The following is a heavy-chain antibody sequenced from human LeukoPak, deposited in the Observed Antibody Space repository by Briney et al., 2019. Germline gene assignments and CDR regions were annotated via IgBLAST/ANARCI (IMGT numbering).Heavy chain of an antibody. CDR1: GGSFSGYY. CDR3: AGYYDSSGYYYGAFDI. Sequence: PSETLSLTCAVSGGSFSGYYWSWIRQPPGKGLEWIGEINHSGSTTYNPSLKSRVTISVDTSKNQFSLKLSSVTAADTAVYYCAGYYDSSGYYYGAFDIWGQGTMVTVSS. CDR2: INHSGST. V-gene: IGHV4-34*01. D-gene: IGHD3-22*01. J-gene: IGHJ3*02.